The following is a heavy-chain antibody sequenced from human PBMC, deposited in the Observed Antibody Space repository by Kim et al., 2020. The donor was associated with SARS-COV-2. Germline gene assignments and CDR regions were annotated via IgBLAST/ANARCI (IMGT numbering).Heavy chain of an antibody. D-gene: IGHD1-26*01. V-gene: IGHV3-15*01. Sequence: DYAAPVKGRFTISRDDSKNTLYLQKNSLKTEDTAVYYCTTGRVGATNLDYWGQGTLVTVSS. CDR3: TTGRVGATNLDY. J-gene: IGHJ4*02.